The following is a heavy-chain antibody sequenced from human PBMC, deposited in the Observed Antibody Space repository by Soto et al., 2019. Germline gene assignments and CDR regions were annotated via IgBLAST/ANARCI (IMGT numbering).Heavy chain of an antibody. V-gene: IGHV6-1*01. CDR3: ARGPGALITGNGLDV. CDR2: TYYRSKWYN. D-gene: IGHD3-3*01. J-gene: IGHJ6*02. CDR1: GDTVSTNSAT. Sequence: PSQTLSLTCAISGDTVSTNSATWNWIRQSPSRGLEWLGRTYYRSKWYNDYGRSLQSRMTINTDTSKNQSSLQLNSVTPEDTAVYFCARGPGALITGNGLDVWGQGTTVTVSS.